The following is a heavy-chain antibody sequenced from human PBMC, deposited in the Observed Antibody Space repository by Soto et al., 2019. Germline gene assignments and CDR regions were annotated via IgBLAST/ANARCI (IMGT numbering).Heavy chain of an antibody. V-gene: IGHV3-30*18. Sequence: GGSLILSCAASGFTFSSYGMHWVRQAPGKGLEWVAVISYDGSNKYYADSVKGRFTISRDNSKNTLYLQMNSLRAEDTAVYYCAKDGAGITIFGVVHYYYYYMDVWGKGTTVTVSS. CDR1: GFTFSSYG. D-gene: IGHD3-3*01. J-gene: IGHJ6*03. CDR2: ISYDGSNK. CDR3: AKDGAGITIFGVVHYYYYYMDV.